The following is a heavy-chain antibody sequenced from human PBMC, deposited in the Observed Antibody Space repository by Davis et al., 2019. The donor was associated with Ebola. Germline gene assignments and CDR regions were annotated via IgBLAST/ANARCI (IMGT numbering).Heavy chain of an antibody. CDR2: INHSGST. Sequence: PSETLSLTCAVYGGSFSGYYWSWIRQPPGKGLEWIGEINHSGSTNYNPSLKSRVTISVDTSKNQFSLKLSSVTAADTAVYYCARARYYDFWSGYYTRTYFDYWGQGTLVTVSS. D-gene: IGHD3-3*01. CDR1: GGSFSGYY. CDR3: ARARYYDFWSGYYTRTYFDY. V-gene: IGHV4-34*01. J-gene: IGHJ4*02.